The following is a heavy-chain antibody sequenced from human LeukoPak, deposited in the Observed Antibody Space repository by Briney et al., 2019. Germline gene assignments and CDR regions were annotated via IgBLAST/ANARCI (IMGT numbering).Heavy chain of an antibody. V-gene: IGHV3-21*01. CDR2: ISSGSSYI. D-gene: IGHD5-18*01. J-gene: IGHJ5*02. CDR1: GSTFSSYT. Sequence: GGSLRLSCAASGSTFSSYTMNWVRQAPGKGLEWVSSISSGSSYIYYGDSVKGRFTISRDNAKSSLYLQMNSLRADDTAVYYCARELSQLWSHWLDPWGQGTLVIVSS. CDR3: ARELSQLWSHWLDP.